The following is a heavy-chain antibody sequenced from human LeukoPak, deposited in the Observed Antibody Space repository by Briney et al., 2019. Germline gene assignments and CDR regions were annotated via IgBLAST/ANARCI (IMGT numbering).Heavy chain of an antibody. V-gene: IGHV5-51*01. J-gene: IGHJ4*02. D-gene: IGHD3-22*01. Sequence: GESLKISCKGSGYGFTTYWIAWVRQMPGKGLEWTGIIYPDDSDARYSPSFQGQVTISADKSISTAYLQWNRLKASDTAMYYCTRLDYHDSSTLDYWGQGTLVTVSS. CDR2: IYPDDSDA. CDR1: GYGFTTYW. CDR3: TRLDYHDSSTLDY.